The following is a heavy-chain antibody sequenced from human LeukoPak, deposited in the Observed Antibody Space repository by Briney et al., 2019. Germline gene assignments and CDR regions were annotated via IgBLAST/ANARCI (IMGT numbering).Heavy chain of an antibody. D-gene: IGHD3-3*01. Sequence: GASVKVSCKASGYTFTSYDINWVRQATGQGLEWMGWMNPNSGNTGYAQKFQGRVTITRNTSITTAYMELSSLRSEDTAVYYCASSGTYYDFWSGYYQFDYWGQGTLVTVSS. CDR3: ASSGTYYDFWSGYYQFDY. V-gene: IGHV1-8*03. CDR2: MNPNSGNT. CDR1: GYTFTSYD. J-gene: IGHJ4*02.